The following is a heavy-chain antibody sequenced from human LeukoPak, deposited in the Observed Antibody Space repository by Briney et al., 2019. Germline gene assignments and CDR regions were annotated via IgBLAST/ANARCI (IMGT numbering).Heavy chain of an antibody. CDR2: IHHTGAT. D-gene: IGHD3-9*01. J-gene: IGHJ6*03. V-gene: IGHV4-34*01. CDR1: GGSLSGYF. Sequence: SETLSLTCAVYGGSLSGYFGSWLRQPPGKGLEWIGEIHHTGATNYKPSLKSRVSISLDMSKNQLSLEMRSVTAADTAVYYCARGRLDYYYMDVWGRGTTVTVSS. CDR3: ARGRLDYYYMDV.